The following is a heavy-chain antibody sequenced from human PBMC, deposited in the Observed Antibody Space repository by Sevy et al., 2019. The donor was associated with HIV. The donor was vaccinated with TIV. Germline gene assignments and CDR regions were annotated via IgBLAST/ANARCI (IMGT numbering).Heavy chain of an antibody. CDR3: ARLRGGDCYRGDGMDV. CDR1: GGSISSGGYS. Sequence: TLSLTCAVSGGSISSGGYSWSWIRQPPGKGLEWIGYIYHSGSTYYNPSLKSRVTISVDRSKNQFSLKLSSVTAADTAVYYCARLRGGDCYRGDGMDVWGQGTTVTVSS. V-gene: IGHV4-30-2*01. D-gene: IGHD2-21*02. CDR2: IYHSGST. J-gene: IGHJ6*02.